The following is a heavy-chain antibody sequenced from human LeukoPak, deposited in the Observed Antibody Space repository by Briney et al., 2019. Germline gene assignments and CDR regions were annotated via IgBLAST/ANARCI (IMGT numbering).Heavy chain of an antibody. CDR1: GFTFSDYG. Sequence: GRSLRLSCAASGFTFSDYGIHWVRQSPGTGLESVAGIWYDGSNKNYVDSVEGRFTISRDNSKNTIYMQMNSLRAEDTAVYYCARDLGDGDIPAPFDYWGQGTLVTVSS. J-gene: IGHJ4*02. CDR3: ARDLGDGDIPAPFDY. D-gene: IGHD3-9*01. V-gene: IGHV3-33*01. CDR2: IWYDGSNK.